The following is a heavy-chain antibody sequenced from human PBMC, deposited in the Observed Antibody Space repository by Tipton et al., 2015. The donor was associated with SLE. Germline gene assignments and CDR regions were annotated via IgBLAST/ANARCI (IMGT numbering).Heavy chain of an antibody. CDR3: AREENYDYIWGSYRADAFDI. CDR2: INPNSGGT. Sequence: QSGPEVKKPGASVKVSCKASGYTFTGYYMHWVRQAPGQGLEWMGWINPNSGGTNYAQKFQGRVTMTRDTSISTAYMELSRLRSDDTAVYYCAREENYDYIWGSYRADAFDIWGQGTMVTVSS. J-gene: IGHJ3*02. CDR1: GYTFTGYY. D-gene: IGHD3-16*02. V-gene: IGHV1-2*02.